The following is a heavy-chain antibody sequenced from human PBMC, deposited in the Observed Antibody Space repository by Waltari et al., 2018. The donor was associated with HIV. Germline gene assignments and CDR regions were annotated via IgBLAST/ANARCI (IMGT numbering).Heavy chain of an antibody. CDR1: GGSFSGYY. J-gene: IGHJ4*02. Sequence: QVQLQQWGAGLLKPSETLSLTCAVHGGSFSGYYWSWIRQPPGKGLEWIGEINHSGSTNYNPSLKSRVTISVDTSKNQFSLKLSSVTAADTAVYYCARTRVGGAAGYWGQGTLVTVSS. V-gene: IGHV4-34*01. D-gene: IGHD3-16*01. CDR3: ARTRVGGAAGY. CDR2: INHSGST.